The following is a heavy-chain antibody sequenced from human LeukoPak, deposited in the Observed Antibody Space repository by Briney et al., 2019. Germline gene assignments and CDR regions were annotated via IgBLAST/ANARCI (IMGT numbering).Heavy chain of an antibody. CDR2: IYYSGSA. Sequence: SETLSLTCSVSGGSISSSNYYWGWIRQPPGKGLEWIGSIYYSGSAYYNPPLKSRLTISIDTSKNQFSLKLTSVTAADTAVYYCARGALTGPFYFDYWGQGTLVTVSS. D-gene: IGHD3-9*01. CDR3: ARGALTGPFYFDY. CDR1: GGSISSSNYY. V-gene: IGHV4-39*01. J-gene: IGHJ4*02.